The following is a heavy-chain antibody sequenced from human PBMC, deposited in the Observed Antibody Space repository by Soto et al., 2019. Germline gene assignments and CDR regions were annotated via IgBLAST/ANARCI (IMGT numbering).Heavy chain of an antibody. CDR1: GITVSGNY. CDR3: ASYSGSYFPVGHDR. V-gene: IGHV3-66*01. Sequence: GGSLRLSCAASGITVSGNYMAWVRQAPGKGLEWVSLIYSGGSTFYTDSVRGRFIISRDNSKNTLYLQMNSLRAEDTAVYFCASYSGSYFPVGHDRWGQGTLVTVSS. J-gene: IGHJ5*02. CDR2: IYSGGST. D-gene: IGHD1-26*01.